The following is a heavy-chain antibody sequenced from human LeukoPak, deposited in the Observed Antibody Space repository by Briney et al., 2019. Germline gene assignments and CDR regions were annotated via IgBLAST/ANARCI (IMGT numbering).Heavy chain of an antibody. V-gene: IGHV4-59*01. J-gene: IGHJ5*02. CDR1: GGSISSYY. CDR2: IYYRGST. CDR3: ARGELRFLEWLIPLDP. Sequence: SETLSLTCTVSGGSISSYYWSWIRQPPGKGLEWIGYIYYRGSTNYNPSLKSRVTISVDTPKNQFSLKLSSVTAADTAVYYCARGELRFLEWLIPLDPWGQGTLVTVSS. D-gene: IGHD3-3*01.